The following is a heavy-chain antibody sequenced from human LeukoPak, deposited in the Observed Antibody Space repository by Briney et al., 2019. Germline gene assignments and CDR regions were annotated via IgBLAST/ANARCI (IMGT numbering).Heavy chain of an antibody. CDR3: VTDLRAGYYYDRGLTGL. Sequence: GGSLRLSCAASGLPFSTYAMSWVRQPPGKGLEWVSGISSGGDYTYYADPVTGRFTISRDNSKNTLYLQMNSLRGDDTAAYYCVTDLRAGYYYDRGLTGLWGQGTLVTVSS. CDR1: GLPFSTYA. J-gene: IGHJ4*02. CDR2: ISSGGDYT. D-gene: IGHD3-22*01. V-gene: IGHV3-23*01.